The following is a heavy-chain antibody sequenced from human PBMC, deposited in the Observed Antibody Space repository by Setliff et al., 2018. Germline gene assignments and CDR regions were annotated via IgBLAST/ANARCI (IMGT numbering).Heavy chain of an antibody. J-gene: IGHJ3*01. V-gene: IGHV4-38-2*02. CDR3: ARDPLYRENLSRVFDF. Sequence: PSETLSLTCAVSGYSISNGFYWGWIRQSPVKGLEWIGSLFDGGSAYYSPSLKSRASISLDASKNQFALKLTSATAADTAVYYCARDPLYRENLSRVFDFWGQGTMVTVSS. CDR2: LFDGGSA. CDR1: GYSISNGFY. D-gene: IGHD3-16*02.